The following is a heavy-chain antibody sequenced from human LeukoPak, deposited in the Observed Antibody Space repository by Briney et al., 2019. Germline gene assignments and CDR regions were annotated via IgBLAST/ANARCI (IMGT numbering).Heavy chain of an antibody. V-gene: IGHV3-23*01. D-gene: IGHD3-22*01. CDR3: ATEATPRPNSSGFYYGY. CDR2: ISGSGGNT. CDR1: GFTFSSYA. Sequence: GGSLRLSCAASGFTFSSYAMSWVRQAAGKGLEWVSAISGSGGNTYYADSVKGRFTISRDNSKSTLYLQMNGLRAEDTAVYYCATEATPRPNSSGFYYGYWGQGTLVTVSS. J-gene: IGHJ4*02.